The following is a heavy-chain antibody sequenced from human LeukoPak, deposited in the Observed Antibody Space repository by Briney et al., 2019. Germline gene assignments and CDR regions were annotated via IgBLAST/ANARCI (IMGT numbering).Heavy chain of an antibody. Sequence: SETLSLTCTVSGGSISSYYWSWIRQPPGKGLEWIGYIYYSGSTNYNPSLKSRVTISVDTSKNQFSLKLSSVTAADTAVYYCAGWDCGSTCCYESYYYYYMDVWGKGTTVTVS. J-gene: IGHJ6*03. CDR3: AGWDCGSTCCYESYYYYYMDV. D-gene: IGHD2-2*01. V-gene: IGHV4-59*01. CDR1: GGSISSYY. CDR2: IYYSGST.